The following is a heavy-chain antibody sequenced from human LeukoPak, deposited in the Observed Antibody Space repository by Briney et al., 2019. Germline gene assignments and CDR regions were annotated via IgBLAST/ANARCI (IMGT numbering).Heavy chain of an antibody. CDR2: MNPNSGNT. J-gene: IGHJ4*02. CDR3: ATYYYDSSGYWLGSGD. V-gene: IGHV1-8*02. D-gene: IGHD3-22*01. CDR1: GYTFTGYY. Sequence: GASVKVSCKASGYTFTGYYMHWVRQATGQGPEWMGWMNPNSGNTGYAQKFQGRVTMTRNTSISTAYMELSSLRSEDTAVYYCATYYYDSSGYWLGSGDWGQGTLVTVSS.